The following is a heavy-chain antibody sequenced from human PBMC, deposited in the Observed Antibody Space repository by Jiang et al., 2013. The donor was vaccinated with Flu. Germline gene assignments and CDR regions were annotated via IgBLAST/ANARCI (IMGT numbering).Heavy chain of an antibody. Sequence: GAEVKKPGASVKVSCKVSGYTLTELSMHWVRQAPGEGLEWMGWINLKAGVANYAQNFQGRVTMTRDASISAAYMEISRLKSDDTAVYYCAREGPVGGRYNWFDPWGQGTLVTVSS. CDR1: GYTLTELS. V-gene: IGHV1-2*02. CDR3: AREGPVGGRYNWFDP. D-gene: IGHD6-19*01. CDR2: INLKAGVA. J-gene: IGHJ5*02.